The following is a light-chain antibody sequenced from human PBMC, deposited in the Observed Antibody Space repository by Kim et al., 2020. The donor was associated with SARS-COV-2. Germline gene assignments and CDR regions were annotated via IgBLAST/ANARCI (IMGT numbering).Light chain of an antibody. CDR3: QQYGSSPRT. CDR2: GSS. CDR1: QIIQCTF. Sequence: SLGKRATRSCRASQIIQCTFFALFQQKPSQAPCPLIYGSSTRATGIPDRFSGSGSGTDFTLTISRLEPEDFAVYYCQQYGSSPRTFGQGTKVDIK. V-gene: IGKV3-20*01. J-gene: IGKJ1*01.